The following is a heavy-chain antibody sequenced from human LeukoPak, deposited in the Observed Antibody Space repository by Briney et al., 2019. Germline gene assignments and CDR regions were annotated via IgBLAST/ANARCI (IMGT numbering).Heavy chain of an antibody. CDR1: DTSINTYY. CDR2: VYTSGST. V-gene: IGHV4-4*07. Sequence: SETLSLICTVSDTSINTYYWSWIRQPAGKGLEWIGRVYTSGSTKYNPSLKSRVTISVDTPKNQFSLKLSSVTAADTAVYYCARDGKGYSYGVYFFDYWGQGTLVTVSS. CDR3: ARDGKGYSYGVYFFDY. D-gene: IGHD5-18*01. J-gene: IGHJ4*02.